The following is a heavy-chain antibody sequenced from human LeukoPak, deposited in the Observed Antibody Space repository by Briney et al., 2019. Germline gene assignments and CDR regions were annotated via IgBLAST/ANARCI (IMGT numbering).Heavy chain of an antibody. CDR3: VTYVDTVRYDAFAV. D-gene: IGHD5-18*01. V-gene: IGHV3-48*03. CDR2: LSSSGSAF. Sequence: GGSLRLSCEDSGFTFRSYEMNWVRQAPGKGLEWIAYLSSSGSAFSYADSVKGRFTISRDNVRNTVYLQMNSLRAEDAAVYYCVTYVDTVRYDAFAVWGQGTMVIVSS. J-gene: IGHJ3*01. CDR1: GFTFRSYE.